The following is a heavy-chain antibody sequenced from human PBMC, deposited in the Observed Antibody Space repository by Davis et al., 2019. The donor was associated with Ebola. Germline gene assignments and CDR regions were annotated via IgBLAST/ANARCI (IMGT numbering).Heavy chain of an antibody. CDR2: IYYSGST. Sequence: SETLSLTCTVSGGSISSSSYYWSWIRQPPGKGLEWIGYIYYSGSTNYNPSLKSRVTISVDTSKNQFSLKLSSVTAADTAVYYCARLTRLSMTTVKTGWFDPWGQGTLVTVSS. V-gene: IGHV4-61*05. J-gene: IGHJ5*02. CDR3: ARLTRLSMTTVKTGWFDP. D-gene: IGHD4-17*01. CDR1: GGSISSSSYY.